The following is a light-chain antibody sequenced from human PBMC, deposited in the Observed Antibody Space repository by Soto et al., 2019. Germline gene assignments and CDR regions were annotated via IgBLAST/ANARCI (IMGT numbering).Light chain of an antibody. J-gene: IGKJ4*01. CDR2: LGS. CDR3: MQALQIPPT. V-gene: IGKV2-28*01. CDR1: QSLLHSDGYNY. Sequence: DIVMTQSPLSLPVTPGEPASISCRSSQSLLHSDGYNYLDWYLQKPGQSPQFLIYLGSNRASGVPDRFSGSGSGTDFTLKISRVEAEDVGVYYCMQALQIPPTFGGGTKVEIK.